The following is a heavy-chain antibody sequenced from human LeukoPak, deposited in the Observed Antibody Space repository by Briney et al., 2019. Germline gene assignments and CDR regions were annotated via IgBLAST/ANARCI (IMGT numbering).Heavy chain of an antibody. D-gene: IGHD2-15*01. J-gene: IGHJ4*02. CDR1: GYTFTSYA. V-gene: IGHV1-3*01. Sequence: GASVKVSCRASGYTFTSYAMHWVRQAPGQRLEWMGWINAGNGNTKYSQKFQGRVTITRDTSASTAYMELSSLRSEDTAVYYCASPHCSGGSCYSLLFDYWGQGTLVTVSS. CDR2: INAGNGNT. CDR3: ASPHCSGGSCYSLLFDY.